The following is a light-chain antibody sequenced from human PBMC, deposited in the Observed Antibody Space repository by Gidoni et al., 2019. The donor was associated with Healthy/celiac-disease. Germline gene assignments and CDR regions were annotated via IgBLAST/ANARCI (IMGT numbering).Light chain of an antibody. CDR1: QSVLYSSNNKNY. J-gene: IGKJ3*01. V-gene: IGKV4-1*01. CDR2: WAS. Sequence: DIVMTQSPDSLAVSLGERATINCKSSQSVLYSSNNKNYLAWYQQKPGQPPKLLIYWASTRESGVPDRFSGSGSGTDFTLTISSLQAEDVAVYYCQQYYSTLHTFXPXTKVDIK. CDR3: QQYYSTLHT.